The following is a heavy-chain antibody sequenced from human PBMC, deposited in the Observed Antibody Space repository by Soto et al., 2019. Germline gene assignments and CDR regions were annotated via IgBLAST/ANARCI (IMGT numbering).Heavy chain of an antibody. V-gene: IGHV3-30*03. CDR2: MSFDGINK. Sequence: QVQLVESGGGVVQPGRSLRLSCSASGFTFGRYDMHWVRQAPGKGLEWVAVMSFDGINKYYAESVEGRFTISRDNSKXXXXXXXXXXXXXXXXXXXXXXXSHVDYWGQGTLVTVSS. CDR1: GFTFGRYD. CDR3: XXXSHVDY. J-gene: IGHJ4*02.